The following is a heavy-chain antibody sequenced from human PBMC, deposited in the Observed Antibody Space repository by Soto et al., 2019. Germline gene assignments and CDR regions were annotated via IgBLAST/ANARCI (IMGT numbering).Heavy chain of an antibody. Sequence: SSETLSLTFAVSGGSISSCCYSWSWIRQPPGKGLEWIGYIYHSGSTYYNPSLKSRVTISVDRSKNQFSLKLSSVTAADTAVYYCARGKIYDFWSGYSYYFDYWGQGTLVTVSS. CDR1: GGSISSCCYS. CDR2: IYHSGST. D-gene: IGHD3-3*01. CDR3: ARGKIYDFWSGYSYYFDY. J-gene: IGHJ4*02. V-gene: IGHV4-30-2*01.